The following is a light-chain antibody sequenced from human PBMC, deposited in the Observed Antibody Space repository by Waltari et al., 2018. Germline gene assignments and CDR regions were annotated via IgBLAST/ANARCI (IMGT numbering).Light chain of an antibody. CDR1: QSVGTS. CDR2: DAA. Sequence: IVLTQSPAVLSFSPGETATLSCRASQSVGTSLAWYQQRPGQSPRRLIYDAAYRATCIPARFSGSGSETDFTLTISSLQPEDFAVYYCQQRRNWPLTFGGGTRVQI. V-gene: IGKV3-11*01. CDR3: QQRRNWPLT. J-gene: IGKJ4*01.